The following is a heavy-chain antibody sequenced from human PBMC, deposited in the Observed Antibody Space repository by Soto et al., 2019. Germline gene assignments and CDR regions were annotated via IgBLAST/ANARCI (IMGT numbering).Heavy chain of an antibody. J-gene: IGHJ4*02. CDR3: VRGGGGGLFEH. CDR2: ISPKSTFR. D-gene: IGHD2-21*01. CDR1: GFPFNDYY. V-gene: IGHV3-11*06. Sequence: GGSLRLSCATSGFPFNDYYMTWIRQAPGKGLEWLSHISPKSTFRNYADSVKGRFTISRDNTESSLFLQMNSLGVDDTAVYSCVRGGGGGLFEHWGQGVLVTVSS.